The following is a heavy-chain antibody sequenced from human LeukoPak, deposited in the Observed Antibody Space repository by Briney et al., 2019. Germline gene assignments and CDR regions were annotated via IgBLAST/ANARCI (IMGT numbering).Heavy chain of an antibody. J-gene: IGHJ4*02. CDR1: GGSFSGYY. CDR3: ARGRFGVN. V-gene: IGHV4-34*01. Sequence: PSETLSLTCAVYGGSFSGYYWSWIRQPPGKGLEWIGEVNHSGSTNYNPSLKSRVTIPVDTSKNQFSLKLSSVTAADTAVYYCARGRFGVNWGQGTLVTVSS. CDR2: VNHSGST. D-gene: IGHD3-10*01.